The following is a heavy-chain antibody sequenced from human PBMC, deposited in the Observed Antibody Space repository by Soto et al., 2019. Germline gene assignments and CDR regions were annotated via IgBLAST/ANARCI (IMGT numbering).Heavy chain of an antibody. D-gene: IGHD5-12*01. CDR3: AKTRLYDNNDYHRDGFDV. CDR2: ISGDGSAT. J-gene: IGHJ3*01. V-gene: IGHV3-23*01. CDR1: GFRFWTYS. Sequence: EVKLLESGGGLVQRGESLRLSCAASGFRFWTYSMSWVRQAPGKGLEWVSGISGDGSATSYADSLKGRFTVSRDNSKDILFLQMNTLRVEDTAVYYCAKTRLYDNNDYHRDGFDVWGPGTAVTVS.